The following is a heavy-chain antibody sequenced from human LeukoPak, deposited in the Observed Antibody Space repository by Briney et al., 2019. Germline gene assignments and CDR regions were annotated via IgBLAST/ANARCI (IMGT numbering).Heavy chain of an antibody. CDR1: GFTFSSYA. CDR2: ITWGATDS. D-gene: IGHD5-24*01. J-gene: IGHJ3*01. Sequence: GGSLRLSCAASGFTFSSYAMHWVRQPPGKGLEWIALITWGATDSYYADSVKGRFTISRDDSRNTLYLQMNSLRSEDTALYYCAKDVPFRRGHNFDASDLWGLGTMVIVSS. V-gene: IGHV3-43*01. CDR3: AKDVPFRRGHNFDASDL.